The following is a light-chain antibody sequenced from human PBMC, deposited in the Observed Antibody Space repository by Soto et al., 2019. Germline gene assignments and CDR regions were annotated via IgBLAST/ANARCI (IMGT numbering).Light chain of an antibody. CDR1: ISNIGGNT. Sequence: QSVLTQPPSASGTPGQRVTISCSGSISNIGGNTVNWYQQLPGTAPKLLMYTNNQRPSGVPDRFSGSKSGTSASLAISGLQSEDEADYYCAASDDSLNGVVFGGGTKVTVL. V-gene: IGLV1-44*01. J-gene: IGLJ2*01. CDR3: AASDDSLNGVV. CDR2: TNN.